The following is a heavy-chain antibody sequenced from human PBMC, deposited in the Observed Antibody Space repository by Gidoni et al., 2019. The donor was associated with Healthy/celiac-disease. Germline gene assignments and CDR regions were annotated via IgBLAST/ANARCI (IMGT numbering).Heavy chain of an antibody. CDR3: ARASSGSRRGYYYGMDV. Sequence: QVQLVESGGGVVQPGRSLRLSCAASGFTFSSYAMHWVRQAPGKGLEWVAVISYDGSNKYYPDSVKGRFTISRDNSKNTLYLQMNILRAEDTAVYYCARASSGSRRGYYYGMDVWGQGTTITVSS. CDR1: GFTFSSYA. D-gene: IGHD3-22*01. CDR2: ISYDGSNK. J-gene: IGHJ6*02. V-gene: IGHV3-30-3*01.